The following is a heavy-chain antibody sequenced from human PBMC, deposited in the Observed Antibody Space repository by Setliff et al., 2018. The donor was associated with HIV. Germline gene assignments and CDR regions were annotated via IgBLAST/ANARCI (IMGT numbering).Heavy chain of an antibody. J-gene: IGHJ3*02. CDR3: ARERVVGATRDAFDI. CDR1: GYTFSTYP. Sequence: ASVKVSCKTTGYTFSTYPMHWVRQAPGQRLEWMGWINTGNDNTRYSQKFQGRVTITRDTSASTAYMELSSLRSEDTAVYYCARERVVGATRDAFDIWGQGTMVTVSS. V-gene: IGHV1-3*04. CDR2: INTGNDNT. D-gene: IGHD1-26*01.